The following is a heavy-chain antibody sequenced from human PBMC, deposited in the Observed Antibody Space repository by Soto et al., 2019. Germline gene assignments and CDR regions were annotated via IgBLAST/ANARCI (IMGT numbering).Heavy chain of an antibody. CDR3: TRGPRASSTGTGAH. CDR2: INGDGSST. D-gene: IGHD1-1*01. J-gene: IGHJ4*01. V-gene: IGHV3-74*01. CDR1: GFTFTTYW. Sequence: LRLSCAASGFTFTTYWMHWVRQVPGKGLVWVSRINGDGSSTTYADSVKGRFTISRDNAKNTLYLQMNSLRAEDTAVYYCTRGPRASSTGTGAHWGHGTLVTVSS.